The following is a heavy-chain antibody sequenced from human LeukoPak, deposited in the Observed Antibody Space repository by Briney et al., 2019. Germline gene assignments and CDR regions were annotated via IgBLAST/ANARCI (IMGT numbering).Heavy chain of an antibody. CDR3: ARLDIQRLADGMDV. CDR1: GYTFTKYY. D-gene: IGHD3-16*01. J-gene: IGHJ6*02. V-gene: IGHV1-46*01. Sequence: ASVKVSCKASGYTFTKYYMQWARQAPGQGLEGMGEINPSGGSTDYAQRFQGRVTVTRDTSTSTVYMELGSLTSEDTAVYYCARLDIQRLADGMDVWGQGTTVTVSS. CDR2: INPSGGST.